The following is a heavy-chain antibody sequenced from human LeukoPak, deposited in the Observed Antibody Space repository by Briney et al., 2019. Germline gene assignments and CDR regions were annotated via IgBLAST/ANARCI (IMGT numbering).Heavy chain of an antibody. Sequence: PSETLSLTCTVSGGSISSSSYYWGWIRQPPGKGLEWIGSIYYSGSTYYNPSLKSRVTISVDTSKNQFSLKLSSVTAADTAVYYCARHRGGVDWGSFDYXXXGXLVTVSS. J-gene: IGHJ4*02. CDR2: IYYSGST. CDR1: GGSISSSSYY. V-gene: IGHV4-39*01. CDR3: ARHRGGVDWGSFDY. D-gene: IGHD7-27*01.